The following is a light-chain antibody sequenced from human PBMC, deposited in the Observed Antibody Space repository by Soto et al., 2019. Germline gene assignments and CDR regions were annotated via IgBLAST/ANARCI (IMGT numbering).Light chain of an antibody. CDR1: SSDVGNYNL. Sequence: QSALTQPASVSGSPGQSITISCTGTSSDVGNYNLVSWYQQHPGKAPKLIIYATRKRPSGVSNRYSGSKSGNTASLTTSGLQAEDEATYHCCSYAGSITFTFGGGTQLTVL. CDR2: ATR. CDR3: CSYAGSITFT. V-gene: IGLV2-23*02. J-gene: IGLJ2*01.